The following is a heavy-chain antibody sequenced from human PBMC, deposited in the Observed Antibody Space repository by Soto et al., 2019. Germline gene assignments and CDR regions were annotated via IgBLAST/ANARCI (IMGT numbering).Heavy chain of an antibody. Sequence: ASVNVSCKSSGYTFTGYYIHWVRQAPGQGLEWMGWINPNSGGTNYAQKFQGRVTMTRDTSISTAYMELSRLRSDDTAVYYCARDGLPLAAAILYNPFDSWGQGTRVTVSS. V-gene: IGHV1-2*02. D-gene: IGHD2-2*01. CDR1: GYTFTGYY. CDR2: INPNSGGT. J-gene: IGHJ4*02. CDR3: ARDGLPLAAAILYNPFDS.